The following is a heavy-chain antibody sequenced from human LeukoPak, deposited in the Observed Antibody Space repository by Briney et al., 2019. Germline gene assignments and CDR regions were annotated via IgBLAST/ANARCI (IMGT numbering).Heavy chain of an antibody. CDR3: AKGRWELLNWYFDL. V-gene: IGHV3-30*18. J-gene: IGHJ2*01. D-gene: IGHD1-26*01. CDR2: ISYDGSNK. CDR1: GFTFSSYG. Sequence: GRSLRLSCAAAGFTFSSYGMHWVRQAPGKGLEWVAVISYDGSNKYYADSVKGRFTISRDNSKNTLYLQMNSLRAEDTAVYYCAKGRWELLNWYFDLWGRGTLVTVSS.